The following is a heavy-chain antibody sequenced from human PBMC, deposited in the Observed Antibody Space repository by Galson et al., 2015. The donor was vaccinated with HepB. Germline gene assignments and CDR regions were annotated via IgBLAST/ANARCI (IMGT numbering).Heavy chain of an antibody. J-gene: IGHJ4*02. Sequence: SVKVPCKASGYTFTSYGISWVRQALGQGLEWMGWISAYNGNTNYAQKLQGRVTMTTDTSTSTAYMELRSLRSDDTAVYYCARDLFPMIVELSSPGGYWGQGTLVTVSS. V-gene: IGHV1-18*04. CDR1: GYTFTSYG. CDR2: ISAYNGNT. D-gene: IGHD3-22*01. CDR3: ARDLFPMIVELSSPGGY.